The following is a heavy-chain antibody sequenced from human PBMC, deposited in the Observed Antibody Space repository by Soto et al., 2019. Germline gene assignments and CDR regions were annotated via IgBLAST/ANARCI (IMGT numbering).Heavy chain of an antibody. J-gene: IGHJ4*02. Sequence: QVQLVQSGAEVKKPGSSVKVSCKASEDTFNSYSVIWVRQAPGXXLEWMGRIIPSFGLASYAQSFQGRVTXXXXXXXXXXXXXXXXXXXXXXXXXXXXXXXXXXXSTTTCYGAGDYWGQGTLVTVSS. CDR1: EDTFNSYS. CDR3: XXXXXXXXSTTTCYGAGDY. D-gene: IGHD2-2*01. V-gene: IGHV1-69*02. CDR2: IIPSFGLA.